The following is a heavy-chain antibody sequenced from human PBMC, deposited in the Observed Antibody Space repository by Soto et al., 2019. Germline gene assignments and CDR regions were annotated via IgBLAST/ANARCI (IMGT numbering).Heavy chain of an antibody. CDR2: IYYSGST. J-gene: IGHJ6*02. Sequence: PSETLSLTCTVSGGSISSSSYYWGWIRQPPGKGLEWIGSIYYSGSTYYNPSLKSRVTISVDTSKNQFSLKLSSVTAADTAVYYCAARGGLHDVDIVATYGMDVWGQGTTVTVSS. V-gene: IGHV4-39*01. CDR3: AARGGLHDVDIVATYGMDV. D-gene: IGHD5-12*01. CDR1: GGSISSSSYY.